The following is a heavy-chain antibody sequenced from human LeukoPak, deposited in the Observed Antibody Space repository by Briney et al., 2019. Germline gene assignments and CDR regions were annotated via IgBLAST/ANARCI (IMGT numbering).Heavy chain of an antibody. V-gene: IGHV3-74*01. CDR2: INGDGSST. CDR3: ARDRTLDY. CDR1: GFTVSSYW. Sequence: GWSLRLSCAASGFTVSSYWMYWVRQAPGKGLVWVSLINGDGSSTTYADSVEGRFTISSDNAKNTLYLQMNSLRAEDTAVYYCARDRTLDYWGRGTLVTVSS. J-gene: IGHJ4*02.